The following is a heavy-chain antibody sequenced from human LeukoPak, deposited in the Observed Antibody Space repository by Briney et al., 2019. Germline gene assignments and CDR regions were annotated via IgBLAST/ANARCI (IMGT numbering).Heavy chain of an antibody. V-gene: IGHV3-30*02. D-gene: IGHD6-13*01. Sequence: GGSLRLSCAASGFTFRNYGIYWVRQAPGKGLEWVTFIRYDGTNEYYADSVKGRFTISRDNFKNTLYLQMNSLRAEDTAVYYCAKDFLGIAAAGRGAFDIWGQGTMVTVSS. CDR1: GFTFRNYG. CDR3: AKDFLGIAAAGRGAFDI. J-gene: IGHJ3*02. CDR2: IRYDGTNE.